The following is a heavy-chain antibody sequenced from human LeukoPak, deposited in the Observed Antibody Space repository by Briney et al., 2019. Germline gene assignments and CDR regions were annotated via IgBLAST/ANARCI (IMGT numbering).Heavy chain of an antibody. D-gene: IGHD3-10*01. J-gene: IGHJ5*02. CDR2: INPNSGGT. CDR1: GYTFTGYY. V-gene: IGHV1-2*02. CDR3: ARGKDVLLWFGEFDP. Sequence: ASVKVSCKASGYTFTGYYMHWVRQAPGQGLEWMGWINPNSGGTNYAQKFQGRVTMTRDTSISTAYMELSRLRSDDTAVYYCARGKDVLLWFGEFDPWGQGTLVTVSS.